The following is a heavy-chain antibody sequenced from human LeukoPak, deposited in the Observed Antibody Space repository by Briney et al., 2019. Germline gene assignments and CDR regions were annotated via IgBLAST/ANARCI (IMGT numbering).Heavy chain of an antibody. V-gene: IGHV1-3*01. CDR3: ARDRPPLYYFDY. J-gene: IGHJ4*02. Sequence: ASVTVSFTASGYTFTSYAMHWVRQAPGQRLEWMGWINAGNGNTKYSQKFQGRVTITRDTSASTAYMELSSLRSEDTAVYYCARDRPPLYYFDYWGQGTLVTVSS. CDR1: GYTFTSYA. D-gene: IGHD2-15*01. CDR2: INAGNGNT.